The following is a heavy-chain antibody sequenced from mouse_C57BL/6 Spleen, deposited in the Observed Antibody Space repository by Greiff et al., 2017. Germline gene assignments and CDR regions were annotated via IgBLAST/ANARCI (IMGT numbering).Heavy chain of an antibody. CDR1: GYSITSGYY. D-gene: IGHD1-1*01. CDR3: ARGDYGRTRFAY. J-gene: IGHJ3*01. CDR2: ISYDGSN. V-gene: IGHV3-6*01. Sequence: EVQRVESGPGLVKPSQSLSLTCSVTGYSITSGYYWNWIRQFPGNKLEWMGYISYDGSNNYNPSLKNRISITRDTSKNQFFLKLNSVTTEDTATYYCARGDYGRTRFAYWGQGTLVTVSA.